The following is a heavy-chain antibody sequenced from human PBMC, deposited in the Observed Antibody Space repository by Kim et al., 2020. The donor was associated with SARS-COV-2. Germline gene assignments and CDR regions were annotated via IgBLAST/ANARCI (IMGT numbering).Heavy chain of an antibody. Sequence: SETLSLTCAVYGGSFSGYYWSWIRQPPGKGLEWIGEINHSGSTNYNPSLKSRVTISVDTSKNQFSLKLSSVTAADTAVYYCARAHRNYRADDDFDIWGQG. CDR3: ARAHRNYRADDDFDI. J-gene: IGHJ3*02. CDR2: INHSGST. D-gene: IGHD4-4*01. V-gene: IGHV4-34*01. CDR1: GGSFSGYY.